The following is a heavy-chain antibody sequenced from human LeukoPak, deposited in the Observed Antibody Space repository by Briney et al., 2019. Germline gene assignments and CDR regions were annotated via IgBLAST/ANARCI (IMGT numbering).Heavy chain of an antibody. CDR3: ARGYGDSSGYAYDAFDI. J-gene: IGHJ3*02. CDR1: GGSISSSNW. Sequence: SGTLSLTCAVSGGSISSSNWWSWVRQPPGKGLEWIGSIYYSGSTYYNPSLKSRVTISVDTSKNQFSLKLSSVTAADTAVYYCARGYGDSSGYAYDAFDIWGQGTMVTVSS. D-gene: IGHD3-22*01. V-gene: IGHV4-4*02. CDR2: IYYSGST.